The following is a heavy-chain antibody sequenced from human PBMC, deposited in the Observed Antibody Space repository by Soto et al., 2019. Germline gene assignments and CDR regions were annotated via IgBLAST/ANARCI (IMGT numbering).Heavy chain of an antibody. V-gene: IGHV1-58*01. D-gene: IGHD2-15*01. CDR2: IVVGSDST. Sequence: QMQLVQSGPEVKKPGTSVKVSCTASGFTFTTSAVQWVRQARGQPLEWIGWIVVGSDSTNYAQRFQERVTITRDMSTSTAYMELSSLTSEDTAVYYCAAGYWSGGSCYDYYYNGMDVWGQGTTVTVSS. CDR3: AAGYWSGGSCYDYYYNGMDV. CDR1: GFTFTTSA. J-gene: IGHJ6*02.